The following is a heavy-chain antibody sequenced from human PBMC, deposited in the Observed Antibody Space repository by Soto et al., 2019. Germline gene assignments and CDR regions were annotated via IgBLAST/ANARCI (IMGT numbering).Heavy chain of an antibody. V-gene: IGHV1-69*12. CDR3: ASEPSGRGYFQH. CDR1: GGTFSSYA. Sequence: QVQLVQSGAEVKKPGSSVKVSCKASGGTFSSYAISWVRQAPGQGLEWMGGIIPIFGTANYAQKFQGRVTITADESTSKAYMELSSLRSEDTAVSYCASEPSGRGYFQHWGQGTLVTVSS. J-gene: IGHJ1*01. CDR2: IIPIFGTA. D-gene: IGHD3-10*01.